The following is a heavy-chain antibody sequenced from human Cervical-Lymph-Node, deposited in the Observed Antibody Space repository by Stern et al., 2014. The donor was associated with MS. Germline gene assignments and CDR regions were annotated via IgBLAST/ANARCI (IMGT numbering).Heavy chain of an antibody. CDR2: IKNDGSEK. CDR1: GFTFSNYW. D-gene: IGHD1-7*01. J-gene: IGHJ5*02. V-gene: IGHV3-7*01. Sequence: VQLVESGGGLVQPGESLRLSCAVSGFTFSNYWMTWVRQAPGKGLEWGASIKNDGSEKSYGASVKGRFTISREKAKNSRYLHMNSLRAEGTAVYSCARSVRELGTWGQGTLVTVSS. CDR3: ARSVRELGT.